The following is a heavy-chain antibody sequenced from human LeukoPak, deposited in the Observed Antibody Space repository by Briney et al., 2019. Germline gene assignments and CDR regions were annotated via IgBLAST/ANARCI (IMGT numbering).Heavy chain of an antibody. CDR2: INPSGGST. Sequence: ASVKVSCKASGYTFTSYYMHWVRQAPGQGLEWMGIINPSGGSTSYAQKFQSRVTMTRDTSTSTVYMELSSLRSEDTAVHYCARDDVVVPAALYYFDYWGQGTLVTVSS. D-gene: IGHD2-2*01. CDR3: ARDDVVVPAALYYFDY. V-gene: IGHV1-46*01. CDR1: GYTFTSYY. J-gene: IGHJ4*02.